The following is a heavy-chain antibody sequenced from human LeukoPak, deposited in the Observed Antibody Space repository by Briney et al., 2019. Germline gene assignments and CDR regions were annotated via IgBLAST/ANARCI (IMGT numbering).Heavy chain of an antibody. J-gene: IGHJ4*02. CDR1: GGSISTDY. CDR2: INHSGST. CDR3: ATRLWFGGKFDY. Sequence: SETLSLTCTVSGGSISTDYWSWIRQPPGKGLEWIGEINHSGSTNYNPSLKSRVTISVDTSKNQFSLKLSSVTAADTAVYYCATRLWFGGKFDYWGQGTLVTVSS. D-gene: IGHD3-10*01. V-gene: IGHV4-34*01.